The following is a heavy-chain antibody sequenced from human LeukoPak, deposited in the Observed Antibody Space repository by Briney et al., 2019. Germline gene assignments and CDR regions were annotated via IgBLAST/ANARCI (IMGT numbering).Heavy chain of an antibody. CDR1: GGSVSSGSYY. CDR2: IYYSGST. J-gene: IGHJ4*02. D-gene: IGHD2-8*01. V-gene: IGHV4-61*01. Sequence: PSETLSLTCTVSGGSVSSGSYYWSWIRQPPGKGLEWIGYIYYSGSTNYNPSLKSRVTISVDTSKNQFSLKLSSVTAADTAVYYCARVYCTNGVCYWNGYYFDHWGQGTLVTVSS. CDR3: ARVYCTNGVCYWNGYYFDH.